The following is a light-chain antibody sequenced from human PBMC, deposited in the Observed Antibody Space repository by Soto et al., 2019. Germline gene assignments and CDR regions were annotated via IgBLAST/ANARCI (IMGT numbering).Light chain of an antibody. Sequence: EIVLTQSPGTLSLSPGERATLSCRASQSLNSFYLAWYQQKPGQAPRRLIYGSSNRATGIPDRFSGRGSGTDFTLNISRLDPEDFAVYYCQQYDISPRTFGQVTKVEVK. CDR3: QQYDISPRT. J-gene: IGKJ1*01. CDR1: QSLNSFY. CDR2: GSS. V-gene: IGKV3-20*01.